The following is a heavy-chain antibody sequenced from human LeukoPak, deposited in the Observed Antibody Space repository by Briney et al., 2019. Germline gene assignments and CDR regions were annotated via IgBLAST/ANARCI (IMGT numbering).Heavy chain of an antibody. CDR3: AKAGKPWLAYFDY. Sequence: GGSLRLSCAASGFTFSSYAMSWVRQAPGKGLEWVSAISGSGGSTYYADSVKGRFTISRDNSKSTLYLQMNSLRAEDTAVYYCAKAGKPWLAYFDYWGQGTLVTVSS. J-gene: IGHJ4*02. D-gene: IGHD6-19*01. CDR1: GFTFSSYA. CDR2: ISGSGGST. V-gene: IGHV3-23*01.